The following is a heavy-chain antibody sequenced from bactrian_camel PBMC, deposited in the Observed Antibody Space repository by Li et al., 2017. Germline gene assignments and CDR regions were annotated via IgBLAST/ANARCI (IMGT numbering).Heavy chain of an antibody. Sequence: HVQLVESGGGSVQTGGSLRLSCTASGYTYTPNRMAWFRQLPGKEREAVAAIDSRAAQRYADFVKDRFTISKDYAKNTQYLQMDSLNPEDTAMYYCAADRPLRYSDYDVPCGPGFHFNYWGQGTQVTVS. J-gene: IGHJ4*01. CDR2: IDSRAAQ. D-gene: IGHD4*01. CDR3: AADRPLRYSDYDVPCGPGFHFNY. V-gene: IGHV3S53*01. CDR1: GYTYTPNR.